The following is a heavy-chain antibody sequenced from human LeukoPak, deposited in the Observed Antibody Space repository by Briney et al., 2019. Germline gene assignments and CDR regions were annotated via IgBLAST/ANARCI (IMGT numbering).Heavy chain of an antibody. D-gene: IGHD2-8*02. J-gene: IGHJ4*01. CDR2: ISGDDK. Sequence: PGGSLRLFCAPSGFTFSSSAMSWVRQVPGKGLEWVSAISGDDKYYAGPVKGRFTNSKDISRNTVYLQMNSLRAEDTAVYHWAKDLPGSYWAFHLWGQGTRVIVSS. V-gene: IGHV3-23*01. CDR3: AKDLPGSYWAFHL. CDR1: GFTFSSSA.